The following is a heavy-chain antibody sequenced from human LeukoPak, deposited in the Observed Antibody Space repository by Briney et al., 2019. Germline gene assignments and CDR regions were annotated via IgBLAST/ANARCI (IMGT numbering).Heavy chain of an antibody. CDR3: ARDSWSGPLDY. V-gene: IGHV4-4*07. D-gene: IGHD3-3*01. Sequence: SETLSLTCTVSGGSISSHYWSWIRQPAGKRLEWIGHLDSSGNNNYNPSLESRVAISLDTSKNQFSLKVKSVTVADTAVYYCARDSWSGPLDYWGQGTLVTVSS. J-gene: IGHJ4*02. CDR1: GGSISSHY. CDR2: LDSSGNN.